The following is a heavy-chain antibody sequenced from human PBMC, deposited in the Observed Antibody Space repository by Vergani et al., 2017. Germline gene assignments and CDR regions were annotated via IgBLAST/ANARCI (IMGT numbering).Heavy chain of an antibody. Sequence: QVQLQESGPGLVKPSQTLSLTCTVSGGSISSGDYYWGWIRKPPGKGLEWIGYIHYSGSTYYNPSLKSRVTISVDTSKNQFSLKLSSVTAAETAVYYCARVVREVLGVIIYYFDYGGQGTLVTGSS. J-gene: IGHJ4*02. CDR3: ARVVREVLGVIIYYFDY. CDR2: IHYSGST. D-gene: IGHD3-10*01. CDR1: GGSISSGDYY. V-gene: IGHV4-30-4*01.